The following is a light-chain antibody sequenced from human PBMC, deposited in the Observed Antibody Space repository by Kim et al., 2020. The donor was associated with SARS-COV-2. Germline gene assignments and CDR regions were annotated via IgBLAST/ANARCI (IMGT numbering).Light chain of an antibody. J-gene: IGLJ2*01. CDR2: DFS. Sequence: QSNTCSRTGTISYIGTYNYVSWYQQYPGKAPKLMIYDFSVRPSGVSNRFSGSKSGNTASLTISGLQAEDEADYYCNSYTMSSTPLFGGGTQLTVL. V-gene: IGLV2-14*03. CDR3: NSYTMSSTPL. CDR1: ISYIGTYNY.